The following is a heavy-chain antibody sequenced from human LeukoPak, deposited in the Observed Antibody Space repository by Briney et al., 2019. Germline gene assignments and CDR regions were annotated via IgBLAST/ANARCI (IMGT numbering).Heavy chain of an antibody. V-gene: IGHV3-23*01. J-gene: IGHJ4*02. CDR1: GFTFSSYA. CDR2: ISGSGGST. CDR3: ARASWQGDSEFDY. Sequence: GGSLRLSCAASGFTFSSYAMSWVRQAQGQGLERVSAISGSGGSTYYADFVKGRFTISRDNSKNTLYLQMNSLRAEDTAVYYCARASWQGDSEFDYWGQGTLVTVSS. D-gene: IGHD2-2*01.